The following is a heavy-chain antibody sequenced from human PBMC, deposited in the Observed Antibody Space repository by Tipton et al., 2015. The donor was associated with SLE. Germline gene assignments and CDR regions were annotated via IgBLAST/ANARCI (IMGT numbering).Heavy chain of an antibody. CDR3: ARHGSSSARGYFDY. Sequence: TLSLTCTVSGGSISSYYWTWIRQPPGKGLEWIGYIYYSGSTNYNPSLKSRVTISVDTSKNQFSLKLSSVTAADTAVYYCARHGSSSARGYFDYWGQGTLVTVSS. CDR2: IYYSGST. CDR1: GGSISSYY. J-gene: IGHJ4*02. V-gene: IGHV4-59*08. D-gene: IGHD6-6*01.